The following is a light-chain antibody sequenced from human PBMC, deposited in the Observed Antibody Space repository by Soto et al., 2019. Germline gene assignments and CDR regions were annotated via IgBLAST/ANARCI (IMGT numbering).Light chain of an antibody. J-gene: IGKJ1*01. CDR3: QQSYSTPRT. V-gene: IGKV1-39*01. CDR1: QSISSY. Sequence: DIQMTQSPSSLSASVGDRVTITCRASQSISSYLNWYQQKPGKAPKLLIYAASSLQSGVPSRVSGSGSGTDFTLTISSLQPEDFATYDCQQSYSTPRTFGQGTEVEIK. CDR2: AAS.